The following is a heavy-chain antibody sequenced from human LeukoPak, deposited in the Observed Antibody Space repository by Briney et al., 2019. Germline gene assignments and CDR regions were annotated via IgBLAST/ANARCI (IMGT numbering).Heavy chain of an antibody. CDR2: INHSGST. CDR1: GGSFSGYY. V-gene: IGHV4-34*01. Sequence: SETLSLTCAVCGGSFSGYYWSWIRQPPGKGLEWIGEINHSGSTNYNPSLKSRVTISVDTSKNQFSLKLSSVTAADTAVYYCARGPIGVFRHWGQGTLVTVSS. CDR3: ARGPIGVFRH. J-gene: IGHJ1*01. D-gene: IGHD1-26*01.